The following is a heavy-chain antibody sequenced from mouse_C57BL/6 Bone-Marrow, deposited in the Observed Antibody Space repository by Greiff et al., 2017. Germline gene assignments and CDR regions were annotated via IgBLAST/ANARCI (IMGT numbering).Heavy chain of an antibody. J-gene: IGHJ4*01. CDR2: ISGGGGNT. CDR3: ARHGYYPSPYAMDY. V-gene: IGHV5-9*01. CDR1: GFTFSSYT. D-gene: IGHD2-3*01. Sequence: EVQRVESGGGLVKPGGSLKLSCAASGFTFSSYTMSWVRQTPEKRLEWVATISGGGGNTYYPDSVKGRFTISRDHAKNTLYLQMSSLRSEDTSLYYCARHGYYPSPYAMDYWGQGTSVTVSS.